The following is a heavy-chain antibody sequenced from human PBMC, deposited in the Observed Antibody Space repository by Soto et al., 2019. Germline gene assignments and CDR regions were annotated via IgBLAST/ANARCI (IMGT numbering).Heavy chain of an antibody. D-gene: IGHD6-13*01. CDR2: IYHSGST. J-gene: IGHJ5*02. CDR3: ERDVSAAAGYWFEP. V-gene: IGHV4-4*02. CDR1: GGSISSSNW. Sequence: SETLSLTCAVSGGSISSSNWRSWVRQPPGKGLEWIGEIYHSGSTNYNPSLKSRVTISVDKSKNQFSLKLSSVTAADTAVYYCERDVSAAAGYWFEPWGQGNLVTVT.